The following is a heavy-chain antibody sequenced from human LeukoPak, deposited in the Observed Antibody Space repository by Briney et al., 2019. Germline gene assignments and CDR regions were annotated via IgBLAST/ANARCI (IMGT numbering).Heavy chain of an antibody. Sequence: GGSLRLSCAASGFTFSSYWMHWVRQAPGKGLVWVSRINSDGSTTSYADSVMGRFTISRDNAKNTLYLQMNSLRAEDTAVYYCARVIYSGWEGEMSDWGQGTLVTVSS. CDR1: GFTFSSYW. J-gene: IGHJ4*02. CDR2: INSDGSTT. CDR3: ARVIYSGWEGEMSD. D-gene: IGHD6-19*01. V-gene: IGHV3-74*01.